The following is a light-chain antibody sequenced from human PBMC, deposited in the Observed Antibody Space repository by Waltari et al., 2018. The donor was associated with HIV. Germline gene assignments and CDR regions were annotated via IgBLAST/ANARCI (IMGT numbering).Light chain of an antibody. V-gene: IGKV3-11*01. CDR3: QQRSNWPPWT. J-gene: IGKJ1*01. CDR2: DAF. Sequence: EIVLTQSPVTLSLSPGERATLSCRASQSVSSYLAWYQQKPGQAPRLLIYDAFKRATGIPARFSGSGSGTDFTLTISSLEPEDFAVYYCQQRSNWPPWTFGQGTKVEIK. CDR1: QSVSSY.